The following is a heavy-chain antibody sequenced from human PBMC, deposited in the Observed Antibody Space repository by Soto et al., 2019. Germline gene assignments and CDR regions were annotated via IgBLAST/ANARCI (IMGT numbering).Heavy chain of an antibody. V-gene: IGHV4-39*01. D-gene: IGHD1-26*01. J-gene: IGHJ4*02. CDR2: IYYSGST. CDR3: ARQEPSAGTYDY. CDR1: GGSISSSSYY. Sequence: SETLSLTCTVSGGSISSSSYYWGWIRQPPGNGLEWIGSIYYSGSTYYNPSLKSRVTISVDTSKHQFSLKLSSVTAADTAVYYCARQEPSAGTYDYWGQGTLVTVSS.